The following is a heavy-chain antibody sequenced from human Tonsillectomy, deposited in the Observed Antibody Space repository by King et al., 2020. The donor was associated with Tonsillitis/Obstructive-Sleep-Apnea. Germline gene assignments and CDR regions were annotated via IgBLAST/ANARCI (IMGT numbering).Heavy chain of an antibody. V-gene: IGHV3-23*04. J-gene: IGHJ3*02. CDR3: AKPGSYLPDAFDI. Sequence: VQLVESGGGLVQPGGSLRLSCAASGFTFSSYAMSWVRQAPGKGLVWVSTISGSGGSTYYADSVKGRFTISRDNSKNTLYLQMNSLRAEDTAVYYCAKPGSYLPDAFDIWGQGTMVTVSS. CDR2: ISGSGGST. D-gene: IGHD1-26*01. CDR1: GFTFSSYA.